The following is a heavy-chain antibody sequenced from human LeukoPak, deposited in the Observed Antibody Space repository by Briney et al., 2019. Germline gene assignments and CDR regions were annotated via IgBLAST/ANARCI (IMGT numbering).Heavy chain of an antibody. J-gene: IGHJ4*02. V-gene: IGHV1-69*04. Sequence: GASVKVSCKASGGTFSSYAISWVRQAPGQGLEWMGRIIPILGIANYAQKFQGRVTITADESTSTAYMELSSLRSEDTAVYYCARVAMVRGLTAIPDYFDYWGQGTLVTVSS. CDR2: IIPILGIA. D-gene: IGHD2-21*02. CDR3: ARVAMVRGLTAIPDYFDY. CDR1: GGTFSSYA.